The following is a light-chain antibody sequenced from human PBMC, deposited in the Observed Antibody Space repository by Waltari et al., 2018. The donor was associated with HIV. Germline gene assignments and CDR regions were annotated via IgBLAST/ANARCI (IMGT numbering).Light chain of an antibody. CDR2: EVN. CDR3: SSYATAGTYVL. J-gene: IGLJ2*01. CDR1: SSDVGSYNL. V-gene: IGLV2-23*02. Sequence: QSALTQPASVSGSPGPSITIPGPGTSSDVGSYNLSSWYQQHPGKAPKLMISEVNKRPSGVSNRFSGSKSGNTASLTISGLQAEDEADYYCSSYATAGTYVLFGGGTKLTVL.